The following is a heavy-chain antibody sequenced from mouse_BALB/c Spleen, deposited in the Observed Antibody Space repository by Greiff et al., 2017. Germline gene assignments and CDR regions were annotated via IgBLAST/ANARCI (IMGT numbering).Heavy chain of an antibody. CDR1: GFSLSRYS. CDR2: IWGGGST. V-gene: IGHV2-6-4*01. CDR3: ARKNYRYDGYAMDY. J-gene: IGHJ4*01. Sequence: VKVVESGPGLVAPSQSLSITCTVSGFSLSRYSVHWVRQPPGKGLEWLGMIWGGGSTDYNSALKSRLSISKDNSKSQVFLKMNSLQTDDTAMYYCARKNYRYDGYAMDYWGQGTSVTVSS. D-gene: IGHD2-14*01.